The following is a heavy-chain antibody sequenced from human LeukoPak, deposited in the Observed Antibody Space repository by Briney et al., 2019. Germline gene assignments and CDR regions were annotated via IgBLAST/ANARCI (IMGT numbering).Heavy chain of an antibody. Sequence: GASLLISGMCTDYNFTNYWIGWTRPMPGKGLDGKGILYSGDSDPRYSPSFQGHLTISDDKSISTASLQWSSLKAADTAMYYCARMDRYCSSTSCDLGDYFDYWGQGTLVTVSS. CDR1: DYNFTNYW. D-gene: IGHD2-2*01. V-gene: IGHV5-51*01. J-gene: IGHJ4*02. CDR3: ARMDRYCSSTSCDLGDYFDY. CDR2: LYSGDSDP.